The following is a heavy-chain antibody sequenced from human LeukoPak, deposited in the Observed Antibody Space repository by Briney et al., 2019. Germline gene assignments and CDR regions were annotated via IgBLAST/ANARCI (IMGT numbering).Heavy chain of an antibody. D-gene: IGHD4-23*01. CDR2: ISYDGSNK. V-gene: IGHV3-30-3*01. J-gene: IGHJ4*02. CDR1: GFTLNNYP. CDR3: ARRDTGNSLYFDY. Sequence: GRSLRLSCVASGFTLNNYPIHWVRQAPGKGLEWVAVISYDGSNKYYADSVKGRFTISRDNSKNTVFLQMNSLRTEDTAVYYCARRDTGNSLYFDYWGQGTLVTVSS.